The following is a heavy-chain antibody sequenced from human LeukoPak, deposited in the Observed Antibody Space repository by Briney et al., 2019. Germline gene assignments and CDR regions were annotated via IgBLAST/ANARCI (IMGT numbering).Heavy chain of an antibody. V-gene: IGHV4-30-2*01. Sequence: SQTLSLTCVVAGGSISSGGYSWSWLRQPPGKGLEWFVYIYHSGSTYYNPSLKSRVTISVDTSKNPFSLKLSSVTAADTAVYYCATMPYYYDSSRYSCFDPWGQGTLVTVSS. CDR3: ATMPYYYDSSRYSCFDP. CDR2: IYHSGST. D-gene: IGHD3-22*01. CDR1: GGSISSGGYS. J-gene: IGHJ5*02.